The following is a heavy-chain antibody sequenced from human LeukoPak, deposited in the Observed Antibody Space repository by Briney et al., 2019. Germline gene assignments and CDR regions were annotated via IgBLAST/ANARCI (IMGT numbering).Heavy chain of an antibody. V-gene: IGHV3-53*01. CDR1: GFTVSSNY. CDR2: IYSSGST. J-gene: IGHJ4*02. Sequence: GGSLRLSCAASGFTVSSNYMSWVRQASGKGLEWVSVIYSSGSTYYTDSVKGRFTISRDNSKNTLHLQMNTLRAEDTAVYYCASRIATAGSVDYWGQGTLVTVSS. CDR3: ASRIATAGSVDY. D-gene: IGHD6-13*01.